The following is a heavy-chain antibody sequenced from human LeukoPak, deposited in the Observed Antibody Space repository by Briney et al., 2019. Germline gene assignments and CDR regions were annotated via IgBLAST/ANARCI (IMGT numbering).Heavy chain of an antibody. V-gene: IGHV3-23*01. CDR1: GFTFSSQT. Sequence: GGSLRLSCAASGFTFSSQTMSWVRQAPGKGLEWVSAISGSGGSTYYADSVKGRFTISRDNAKNSLYLQMNTLRAEDTAVYYCARDPYSSSWYYFDYWGQGTLVTVSS. D-gene: IGHD6-13*01. J-gene: IGHJ4*02. CDR2: ISGSGGST. CDR3: ARDPYSSSWYYFDY.